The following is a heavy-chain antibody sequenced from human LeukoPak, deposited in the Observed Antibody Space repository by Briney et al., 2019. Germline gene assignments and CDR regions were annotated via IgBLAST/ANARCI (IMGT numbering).Heavy chain of an antibody. Sequence: GGSLRLSCAASGFTFGNYWMTWVRQAPGKGLEWVAIIKYDGSEKHYVDSMKGRFTISRDNAKNSLFLQMNSLRAEDTAVYYCARDKVVGATYFDYWGQGTLVTVSS. J-gene: IGHJ4*02. CDR3: ARDKVVGATYFDY. CDR2: IKYDGSEK. D-gene: IGHD1-26*01. V-gene: IGHV3-7*01. CDR1: GFTFGNYW.